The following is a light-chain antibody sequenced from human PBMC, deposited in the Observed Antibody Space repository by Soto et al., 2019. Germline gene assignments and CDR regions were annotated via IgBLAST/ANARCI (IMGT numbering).Light chain of an antibody. Sequence: DIQMTQSPSSLSASVVDRVTITCRASQTISSYLNWYQQTPGRAPKLLIYAASSLQCGVPSRFSGSGSGTDFTLTISSLQPEAFATFYCQQTYSIPSTWTFGQGTKLDIK. CDR3: QQTYSIPSTWT. CDR1: QTISSY. V-gene: IGKV1-39*01. J-gene: IGKJ1*01. CDR2: AAS.